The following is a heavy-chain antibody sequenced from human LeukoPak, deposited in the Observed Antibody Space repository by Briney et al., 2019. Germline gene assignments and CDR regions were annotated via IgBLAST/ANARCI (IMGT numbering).Heavy chain of an antibody. J-gene: IGHJ5*02. Sequence: GGSLRLSCAASGFTFSSYSMNWVRHAPGKGLVWVSRINSDGINTSYADSVKGRFTISRDSAKNTLNLQMNSLRAEDTAVYYCARDLGQYYDTSDNWFDPWGQGTLVTVSS. CDR3: ARDLGQYYDTSDNWFDP. V-gene: IGHV3-74*01. CDR2: INSDGINT. CDR1: GFTFSSYS. D-gene: IGHD3-22*01.